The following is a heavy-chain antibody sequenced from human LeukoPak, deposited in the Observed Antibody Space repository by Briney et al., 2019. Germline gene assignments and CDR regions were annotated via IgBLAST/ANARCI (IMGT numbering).Heavy chain of an antibody. CDR3: ARGGYSSSS. CDR2: IYYSGST. J-gene: IGHJ4*02. CDR1: GGSVSSGSYY. D-gene: IGHD6-6*01. V-gene: IGHV4-61*01. Sequence: SETLSLTCTVSGGSVSSGSYYWSWIRQPPGKGLGWIGYIYYSGSTNYNPSLKSRVTISVDTSKNQFSLKLSSVTAADTAVYYCARGGYSSSSWGQGTLVTVSS.